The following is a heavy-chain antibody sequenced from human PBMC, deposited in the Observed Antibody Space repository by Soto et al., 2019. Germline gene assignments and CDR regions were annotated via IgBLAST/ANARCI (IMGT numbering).Heavy chain of an antibody. CDR1: GFTFSSYG. Sequence: QVQLVESGGGVVQPGRSLRLSCAASGFTFSSYGMHWVRQAPGKGLEWVAVIWYDGSNKYYADSVKGRFTISRDNSXNTLYLQMNSLRAEDTAVYYCARGGIAGVPNWFDPWGQGTLVTVSS. J-gene: IGHJ5*02. CDR2: IWYDGSNK. V-gene: IGHV3-33*01. CDR3: ARGGIAGVPNWFDP. D-gene: IGHD6-13*01.